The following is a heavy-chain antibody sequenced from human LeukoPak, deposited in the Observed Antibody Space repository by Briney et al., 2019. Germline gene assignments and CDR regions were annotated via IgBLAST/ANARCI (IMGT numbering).Heavy chain of an antibody. D-gene: IGHD1-26*01. CDR2: IIPIFGTA. Sequence: GASVKVSCKASGYTFTSYDISWVRQAPGQGLEWMGGIIPIFGTANYAQKFQGRVTITADESTSTAYMELSSLRSEDTAVYYCATVGANPQGYWGQGTLVTVSS. J-gene: IGHJ4*02. CDR1: GYTFTSYD. CDR3: ATVGANPQGY. V-gene: IGHV1-69*13.